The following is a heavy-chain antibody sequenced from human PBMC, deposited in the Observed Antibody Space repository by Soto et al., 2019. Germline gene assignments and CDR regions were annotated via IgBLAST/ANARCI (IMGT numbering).Heavy chain of an antibody. CDR1: GFTFSDYF. V-gene: IGHV3-23*01. Sequence: EVQLLESGGGLVQPGESLRLSCAASGFTFSDYFMNWVRQAPGKGLEWVSGINKDGGTTQNADFVRGRFTISRDNSRNTLYLQMNSVRAEDTALYYCATELHWYGMDVWGQGTTVTVST. J-gene: IGHJ6*01. CDR2: INKDGGTT. D-gene: IGHD1-20*01. CDR3: ATELHWYGMDV.